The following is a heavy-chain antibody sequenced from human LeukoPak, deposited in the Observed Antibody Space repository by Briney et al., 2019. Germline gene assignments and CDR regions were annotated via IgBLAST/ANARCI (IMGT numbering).Heavy chain of an antibody. J-gene: IGHJ3*02. CDR1: GGTFSSYA. D-gene: IGHD3-16*01. CDR3: ARDFVLDAFDI. CDR2: IIPIFGTA. Sequence: ASVKVSCKASGGTFSSYAISWVRQAPGQALEWMGGIIPIFGTANYAQKFQGRVTITTDESTSTAYMELSSLRSEDTAVYYCARDFVLDAFDIWGQGTMVTVSS. V-gene: IGHV1-69*05.